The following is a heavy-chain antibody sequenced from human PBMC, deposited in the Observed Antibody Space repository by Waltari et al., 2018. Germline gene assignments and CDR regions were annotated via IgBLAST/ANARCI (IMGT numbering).Heavy chain of an antibody. J-gene: IGHJ4*02. V-gene: IGHV4-39*07. CDR2: IYYSGRS. CDR3: ARLSPPMWVRGVKGGYYFDY. Sequence: QLQLLASGPGLVKPSETLSLSCSVSGDSVINSNYSCGWIRMPPGKGLEWIGNIYYSGRSSYNPSLKSRVIISVDTSKNQFSVRLTSVTAADTALFYCARLSPPMWVRGVKGGYYFDYWGPGTLVTVSS. CDR1: GDSVINSNYS. D-gene: IGHD3-10*01.